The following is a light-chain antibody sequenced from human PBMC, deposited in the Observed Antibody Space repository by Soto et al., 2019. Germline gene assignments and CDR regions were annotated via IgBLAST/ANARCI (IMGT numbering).Light chain of an antibody. Sequence: DLPMTQSPSSLSASVGDRVTITCRASHPISNYLNWYQHRPGKAPKLLIYGASTLQSGVPSRFSGSESGTDFTLTITSLQPEDCATYYCQQTYATPITFGQGTRLEIK. CDR2: GAS. CDR3: QQTYATPIT. CDR1: HPISNY. J-gene: IGKJ5*01. V-gene: IGKV1-39*01.